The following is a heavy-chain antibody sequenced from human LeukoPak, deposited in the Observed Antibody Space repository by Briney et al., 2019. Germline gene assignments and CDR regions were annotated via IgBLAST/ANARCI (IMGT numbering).Heavy chain of an antibody. V-gene: IGHV3-23*01. CDR3: ATLGLTVTTYPDY. D-gene: IGHD4-17*01. Sequence: PGGSLRLSCAASGFNFSSYAMSWVRQAPGKGLEWVSAISGSGGSTYYADSVKGRFTISRDNSKNTLYLQMNSLRAEDTAVYYCATLGLTVTTYPDYWGQGTLVTVSS. CDR1: GFNFSSYA. J-gene: IGHJ4*02. CDR2: ISGSGGST.